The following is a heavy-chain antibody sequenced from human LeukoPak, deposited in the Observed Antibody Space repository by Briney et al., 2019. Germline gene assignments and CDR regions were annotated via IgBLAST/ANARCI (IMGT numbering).Heavy chain of an antibody. Sequence: PSETLSLTCTVSGGYLSSYYWNWIRQPPGKGLEWIGYISYSGSTNYNPSLKSRVTISVDTSKNQFSLNLSSVTEADTAVYYCARAPVTGSGIYWGQGTLVTVSS. CDR3: ARAPVTGSGIY. CDR2: ISYSGST. CDR1: GGYLSSYY. V-gene: IGHV4-59*01. J-gene: IGHJ4*02. D-gene: IGHD6-19*01.